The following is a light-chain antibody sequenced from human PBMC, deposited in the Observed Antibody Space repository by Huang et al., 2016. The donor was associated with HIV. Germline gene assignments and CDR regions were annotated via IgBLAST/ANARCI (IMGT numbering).Light chain of an antibody. V-gene: IGKV1-6*01. CDR1: QGVRGY. J-gene: IGKJ1*01. Sequence: AVQMTQSPSSLSASVGDRITITCRASQGVRGYLGWYQQKPGKAPKLLIYGTSTLQRGVPSRFSGSGSGTHYTLSINSLRPEDFATYYCLQAATYPWTFGQGTKVEIK. CDR3: LQAATYPWT. CDR2: GTS.